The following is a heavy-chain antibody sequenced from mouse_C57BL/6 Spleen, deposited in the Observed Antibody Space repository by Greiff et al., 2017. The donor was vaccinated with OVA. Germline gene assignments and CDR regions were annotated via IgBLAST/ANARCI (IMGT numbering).Heavy chain of an antibody. J-gene: IGHJ2*01. V-gene: IGHV1-7*01. CDR1: GYTFTSYW. Sequence: QVQLKESGAELAKPGASVKLSCKASGYTFTSYWMHWVKQRPGQGLEWIGYINPSSGYTKYNQKFKDKATLTADKSSSTAYMQLSSLTYEDSAVYYCARSAVVARRDLDYWGQGTTLTVSS. CDR2: INPSSGYT. D-gene: IGHD1-1*01. CDR3: ARSAVVARRDLDY.